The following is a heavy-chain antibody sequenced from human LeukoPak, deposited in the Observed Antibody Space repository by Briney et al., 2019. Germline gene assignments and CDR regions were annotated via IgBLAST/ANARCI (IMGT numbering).Heavy chain of an antibody. J-gene: IGHJ4*02. CDR2: ISSSSSYT. Sequence: GGSLRLSCAASGFTFSDYYMSWIRQAPGNGLEWVSYISSSSSYTNHADSVKGRFTISRDNAKNSLYLQMNSLRAEDTAVYYCARGPLAYSSGWAFDYWGQGTLVTVS. CDR1: GFTFSDYY. D-gene: IGHD6-19*01. CDR3: ARGPLAYSSGWAFDY. V-gene: IGHV3-11*05.